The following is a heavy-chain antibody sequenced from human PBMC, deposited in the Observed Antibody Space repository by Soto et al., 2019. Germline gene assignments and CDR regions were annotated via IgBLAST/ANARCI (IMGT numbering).Heavy chain of an antibody. V-gene: IGHV3-23*01. CDR1: GFTFSTYA. Sequence: EVQLLESGGGLVQPGGSLRLSCAASGFTFSTYALNWVRQAPRKGLEWVSAISGRGDSTYYADSVKGRFTISRDNSKSTLFLQMSSLRAEDTAVYYCAKDRTGAGNYYYYMDVWGKGTTVTVSS. CDR3: AKDRTGAGNYYYYMDV. J-gene: IGHJ6*03. CDR2: ISGRGDST. D-gene: IGHD1-26*01.